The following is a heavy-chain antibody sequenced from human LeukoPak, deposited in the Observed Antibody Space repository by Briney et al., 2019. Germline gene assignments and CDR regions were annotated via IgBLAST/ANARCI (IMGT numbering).Heavy chain of an antibody. D-gene: IGHD3-9*01. J-gene: IGHJ6*02. V-gene: IGHV3-21*04. CDR2: ISSSSSYI. Sequence: GRSLRLSCAASGFTFSSYAMHWVRQAPGKGLEWVSSISSSSSYIYYADSVKGRFTISRDNAKNSLYLQMNSLRAEDTALYYCAKDPNYDIGGMDVWGQGTTVTVSS. CDR3: AKDPNYDIGGMDV. CDR1: GFTFSSYA.